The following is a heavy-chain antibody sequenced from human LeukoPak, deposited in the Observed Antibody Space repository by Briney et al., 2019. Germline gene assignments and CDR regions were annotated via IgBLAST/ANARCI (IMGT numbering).Heavy chain of an antibody. CDR1: GYTFTGYY. Sequence: ASVKVSCKASGYTFTGYYMHWVRQAPGQGLEWMGWINPNSGGTNYAQKFQGRVTMTRDTSISTAYMELSRLRSADMGVYYCARGRRPIAAAGTGNWFNPWGQGTLVTVSS. V-gene: IGHV1-2*02. CDR2: INPNSGGT. J-gene: IGHJ5*02. CDR3: ARGRRPIAAAGTGNWFNP. D-gene: IGHD6-13*01.